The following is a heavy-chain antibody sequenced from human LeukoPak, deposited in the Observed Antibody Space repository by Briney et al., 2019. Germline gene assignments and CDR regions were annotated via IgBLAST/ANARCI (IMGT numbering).Heavy chain of an antibody. CDR1: GYTFTGYY. CDR3: AASPYCSGGSCYSEFDY. V-gene: IGHV1-2*02. J-gene: IGHJ4*02. CDR2: INPNSGGT. Sequence: ASVKVSCKASGYTFTGYYMHWVRQAPGQGLEWMGWINPNSGGTNYAQKFQGRVTMTRDTSISTAYMELSRPRSDDTAVYYCAASPYCSGGSCYSEFDYWGQGTLVTVSS. D-gene: IGHD2-15*01.